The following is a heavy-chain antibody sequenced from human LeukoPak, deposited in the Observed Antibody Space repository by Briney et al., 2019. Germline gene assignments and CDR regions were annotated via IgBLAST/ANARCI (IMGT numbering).Heavy chain of an antibody. J-gene: IGHJ4*02. Sequence: GGSLRLSCAASGFTFSSYAMSWVRQAPGKVLEWVSAISGSGGSTYYADSAKGRFTISRDNSKNTLYLQMNSLRAEDTAVYYCAKARGGYDLGGSGWTFDYWGQGTLVTVSS. CDR1: GFTFSSYA. D-gene: IGHD5-12*01. V-gene: IGHV3-23*01. CDR3: AKARGGYDLGGSGWTFDY. CDR2: ISGSGGST.